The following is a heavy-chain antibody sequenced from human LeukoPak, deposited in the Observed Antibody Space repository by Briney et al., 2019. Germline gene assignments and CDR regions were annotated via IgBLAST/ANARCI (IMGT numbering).Heavy chain of an antibody. V-gene: IGHV1-46*01. CDR1: GYTFTNYY. CDR2: INPSGGTT. CDR3: AREGEIGYDLSDY. J-gene: IGHJ4*02. D-gene: IGHD5-12*01. Sequence: ASVKVSCKASGYTFTNYYMNWVRQAPGQGLEWMGIINPSGGTTSYAQKFQGRVTVTRDTSTSTVYMELSSLRSEDTAMYYCAREGEIGYDLSDYWGQGTLVTVSS.